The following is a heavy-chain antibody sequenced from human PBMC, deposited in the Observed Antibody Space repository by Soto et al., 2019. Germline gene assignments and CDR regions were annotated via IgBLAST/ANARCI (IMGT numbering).Heavy chain of an antibody. CDR2: ISSTTNYI. CDR3: ARESEDLTSNFDY. V-gene: IGHV3-21*06. CDR1: GFTFTRYS. J-gene: IGHJ4*02. Sequence: PGGSLRLSCAASGFTFTRYSMNWVRQAPGKGLEWVSSISSTTNYIYYGDSMKGRFTISKDNAKNSLYLEMNSLRAEDTAVYYCARESEDLTSNFDYWGQGTLVTVSS.